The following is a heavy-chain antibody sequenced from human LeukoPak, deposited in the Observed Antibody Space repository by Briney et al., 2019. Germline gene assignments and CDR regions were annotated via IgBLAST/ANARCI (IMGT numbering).Heavy chain of an antibody. D-gene: IGHD3-16*01. J-gene: IGHJ4*02. V-gene: IGHV4-39*07. CDR1: NASISSNTYY. CDR3: ATYKYDYVWGNQHFDY. Sequence: TSETLSLTCTVSNASISSNTYYRAWIRQPPGKGLEYIGSINYRGSTYYNPSLKCRVPLSVDRSKTQFSLKLNSVTAADTAVYYCATYKYDYVWGNQHFDYWGQGTLVAVSS. CDR2: INYRGST.